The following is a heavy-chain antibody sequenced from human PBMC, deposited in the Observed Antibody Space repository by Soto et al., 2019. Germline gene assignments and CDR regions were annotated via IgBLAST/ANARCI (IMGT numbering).Heavy chain of an antibody. J-gene: IGHJ6*03. Sequence: GESLKISCAASGLTFSSYWMSWVRQAPGKGLEWVANIKQDGSEKYYVDSVKGRFTISRDNAKNSLYLQMNSLRAEDTAVYYCARNGYSSSWYGLYYYYMDVWGKGTTVTVSS. CDR3: ARNGYSSSWYGLYYYYMDV. D-gene: IGHD6-13*01. CDR2: IKQDGSEK. V-gene: IGHV3-7*01. CDR1: GLTFSSYW.